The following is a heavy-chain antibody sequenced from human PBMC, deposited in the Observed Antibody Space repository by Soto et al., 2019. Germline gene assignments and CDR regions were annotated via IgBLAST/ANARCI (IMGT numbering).Heavy chain of an antibody. CDR1: GFTFRSYW. CDR3: ASGGSSLNFDS. CDR2: INSDRSST. V-gene: IGHV3-74*01. Sequence: GGSLRLSCAASGFTFRSYWMQWVRQAPGKGLVWVSWINSDRSSTSYAESVKGRFTISRGNAKNTLYLQMNSLRAEDTVVYYCASGGSSLNFDSWGQGTLVTVFS. J-gene: IGHJ4*02. D-gene: IGHD6-6*01.